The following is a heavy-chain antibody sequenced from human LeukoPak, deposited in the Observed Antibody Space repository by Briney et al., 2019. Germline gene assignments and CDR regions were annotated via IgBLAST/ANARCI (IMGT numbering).Heavy chain of an antibody. CDR1: GYTFTVYY. D-gene: IGHD6-6*01. Sequence: ASVKVSCTASGYTFTVYYMHWVRQAPGQGLEWMGWINPNSGGTNYAQKFQGRVTMTRDTSISTAYMELSRLRSDDTAVYYCARPRGYSSSDFDYWGQGTLVTVSS. J-gene: IGHJ4*02. CDR2: INPNSGGT. V-gene: IGHV1-2*02. CDR3: ARPRGYSSSDFDY.